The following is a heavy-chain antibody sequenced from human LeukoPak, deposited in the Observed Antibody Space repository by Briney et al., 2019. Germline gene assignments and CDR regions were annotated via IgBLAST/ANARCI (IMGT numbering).Heavy chain of an antibody. CDR1: GGYISTSNYY. V-gene: IGHV4-39*07. Sequence: PSETLSLTCTVSGGYISTSNYYWGWIRQSPGKGLEWIGNIYYSGSTYYNPSLKSRVTISVDTSKNQFSLKLSSVTAADTAVYYCAIKGGSYRYLYYFDYWGQGTLVTVSS. CDR3: AIKGGSYRYLYYFDY. J-gene: IGHJ4*02. D-gene: IGHD1-26*01. CDR2: IYYSGST.